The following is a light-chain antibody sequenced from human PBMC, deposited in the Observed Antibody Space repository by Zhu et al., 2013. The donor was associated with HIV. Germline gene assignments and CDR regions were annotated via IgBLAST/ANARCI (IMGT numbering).Light chain of an antibody. V-gene: IGKV1-39*01. Sequence: IQMTQSPSSLSASVGDRVTITCRASESISTYLSWYQQKPGKAPKLLIYAASSLQSGVPSRFSGSGSGTEFTLTITSLQPEDFATYSCQHTYSNPIAFGQGTRLEIK. CDR2: AAS. CDR1: ESISTY. J-gene: IGKJ5*01. CDR3: QHTYSNPIA.